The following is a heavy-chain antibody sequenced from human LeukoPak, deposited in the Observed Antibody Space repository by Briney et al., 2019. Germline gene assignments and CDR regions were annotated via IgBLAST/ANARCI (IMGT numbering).Heavy chain of an antibody. Sequence: PGGSLRLSCAASGFSFSSYGMNWVRQAPGKRLEWVSYICSTTNSIYCDNSVKGPFAISRDNAKQSLHLQMNSLRAEDTGVYYCARDEYSGLYYYMDVWGQGTTVTVSS. D-gene: IGHD5-12*01. J-gene: IGHJ6*03. CDR1: GFSFSSYG. V-gene: IGHV3-48*03. CDR3: ARDEYSGLYYYMDV. CDR2: ICSTTNSI.